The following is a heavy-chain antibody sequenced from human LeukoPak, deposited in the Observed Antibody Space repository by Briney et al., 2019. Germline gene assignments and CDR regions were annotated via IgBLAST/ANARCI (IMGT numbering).Heavy chain of an antibody. J-gene: IGHJ4*02. D-gene: IGHD3-22*01. Sequence: GGSLRLSCAASGFTFSSYNMNWVRQAPGKGLEWVSSISSSSTYIYYADSVKGRFTISRDNAKNSLYLQMNSLRAEDTAVYYCATKDQYDSSGYYLYYFDYWGQGTLVTVSS. V-gene: IGHV3-21*01. CDR1: GFTFSSYN. CDR3: ATKDQYDSSGYYLYYFDY. CDR2: ISSSSTYI.